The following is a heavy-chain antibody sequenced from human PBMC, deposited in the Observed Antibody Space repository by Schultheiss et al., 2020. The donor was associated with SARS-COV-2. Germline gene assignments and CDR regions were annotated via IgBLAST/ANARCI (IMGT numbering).Heavy chain of an antibody. CDR2: IHHSGST. J-gene: IGHJ4*02. V-gene: IGHV4-59*08. Sequence: SETLSLTCSVSGDSINSDYWSWIRQPPGKGLECIAYIHHSGSTYQNPSLKSRVTISVDTSKNQFSLKLSSVTAADTAVYYCARRGDRCSSTSCFMGYFDYWGQGALVTVSS. CDR3: ARRGDRCSSTSCFMGYFDY. CDR1: GDSINSDY. D-gene: IGHD2-2*01.